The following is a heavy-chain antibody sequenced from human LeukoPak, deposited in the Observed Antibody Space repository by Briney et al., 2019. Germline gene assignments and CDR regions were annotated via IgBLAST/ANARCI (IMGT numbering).Heavy chain of an antibody. CDR2: IIPILGTA. D-gene: IGHD5-18*01. Sequence: GASVKVSCTASGGTFSSYAISWVRQAPGQGLEWMGGIIPILGTANYAQKFQGRVTITADESTSTAYMELSSLRSEDTAVYYCARYGGSKYSYGYINYFDYWGQGTLVTVSS. V-gene: IGHV1-69*13. CDR3: ARYGGSKYSYGYINYFDY. J-gene: IGHJ4*02. CDR1: GGTFSSYA.